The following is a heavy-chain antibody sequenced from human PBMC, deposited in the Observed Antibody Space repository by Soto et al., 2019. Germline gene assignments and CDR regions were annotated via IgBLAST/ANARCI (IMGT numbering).Heavy chain of an antibody. CDR1: GYTFTSYA. Sequence: ASLKVSCKASGYTFTSYAMNWVRQAPGQGLEWMGWINTNTGNPTYAQGFTGRFVFSLDTSVSTAYLQICSLKAEDTAVYYCARESSGWYWDYYGMDVWGQGTTVTVSS. J-gene: IGHJ6*02. CDR3: ARESSGWYWDYYGMDV. V-gene: IGHV7-4-1*01. CDR2: INTNTGNP. D-gene: IGHD6-19*01.